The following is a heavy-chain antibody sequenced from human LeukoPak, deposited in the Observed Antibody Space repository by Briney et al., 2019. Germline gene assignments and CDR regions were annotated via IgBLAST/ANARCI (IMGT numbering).Heavy chain of an antibody. CDR3: ARIWNDAFDI. CDR2: IYYSGST. J-gene: IGHJ3*02. V-gene: IGHV4-39*07. CDR1: CGSISSSSYY. Sequence: PSETLSLTCTVSCGSISSSSYYWGWIRQPPGKGLEWIGSIYYSGSTYYNPSLKSRVTISVDTSKNQFSLKVSYVTAADTAVYYCARIWNDAFDIWGQGTMVTVSS. D-gene: IGHD1-1*01.